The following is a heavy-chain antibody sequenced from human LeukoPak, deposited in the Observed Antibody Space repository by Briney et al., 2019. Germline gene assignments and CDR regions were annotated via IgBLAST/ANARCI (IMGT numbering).Heavy chain of an antibody. D-gene: IGHD3-22*01. CDR3: AAGAATYYYDSSGYSAYYFDF. Sequence: SETLSLTCTVSGGSISSSSYYWGWIRQPPGKGLEWIGSIYYSGSTYYNPSLKSRVTISVDTSKNQFSLKLSSVTAADTAVYYCAAGAATYYYDSSGYSAYYFDFWGQGNLVTVSS. V-gene: IGHV4-39*07. CDR1: GGSISSSSYY. J-gene: IGHJ4*02. CDR2: IYYSGST.